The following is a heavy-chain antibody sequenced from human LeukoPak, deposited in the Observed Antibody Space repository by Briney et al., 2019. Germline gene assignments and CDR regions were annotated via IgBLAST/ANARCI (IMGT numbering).Heavy chain of an antibody. CDR1: GGSITGDNYY. Sequence: PSETLSPTCSVSGGSITGDNYYWGWIRQPPGKGLEWIGYIYYSGSTNYNPSLKSRVTISVDTSKNQFSLKLSSVTAADTAVYYCARAHMITSYYYYYYMDVWGKGTTVTVSS. CDR2: IYYSGST. CDR3: ARAHMITSYYYYYYMDV. D-gene: IGHD3-16*01. J-gene: IGHJ6*03. V-gene: IGHV4-61*01.